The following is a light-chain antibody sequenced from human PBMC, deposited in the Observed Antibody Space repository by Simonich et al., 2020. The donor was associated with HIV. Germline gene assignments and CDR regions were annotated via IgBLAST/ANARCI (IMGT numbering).Light chain of an antibody. CDR3: SSYTSISTWV. Sequence: QSALTQPASVSGSPGQSITISCTGTSSDVGGYNYVSWYQQHPGKAPKLMIYDVTQRPSGVSNRFSGSKSGNTTSLTISGLQPEDEANYYCSSYTSISTWVFGGGTKLTVL. J-gene: IGLJ3*02. CDR1: SSDVGGYNY. V-gene: IGLV2-14*01. CDR2: DVT.